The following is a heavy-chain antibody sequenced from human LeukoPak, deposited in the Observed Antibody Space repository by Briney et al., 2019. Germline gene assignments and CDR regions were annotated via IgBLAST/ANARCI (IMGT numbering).Heavy chain of an antibody. Sequence: SETLSLTCAVYGGSFSSYYWSWIRQPPGKGLEWIGYIFYSGTTNYNPSLESRVTISVDTSKNQFSLKLSSVTAADTAVYYCARSFGSGSYCENWGQGTLVTVSS. D-gene: IGHD3-10*01. CDR1: GGSFSSYY. V-gene: IGHV4-59*01. CDR3: ARSFGSGSYCEN. J-gene: IGHJ4*02. CDR2: IFYSGTT.